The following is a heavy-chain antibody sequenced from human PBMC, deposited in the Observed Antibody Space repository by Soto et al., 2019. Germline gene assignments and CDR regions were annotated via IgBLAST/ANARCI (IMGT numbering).Heavy chain of an antibody. CDR1: GFTVSSDY. D-gene: IGHD6-19*01. V-gene: IGHV3-66*01. CDR3: ARDRGGWTTTLEY. Sequence: EVQLVESGGGLVQPGGSLRLSCVDSGFTVSSDYMSWVRQPPGKGPEWVSVIYNGGSTYYADSVKGRFTISRDNSKNTLYRQMNSLRAEDTAVYYCARDRGGWTTTLEYWGQGTLVTVSS. J-gene: IGHJ4*02. CDR2: IYNGGST.